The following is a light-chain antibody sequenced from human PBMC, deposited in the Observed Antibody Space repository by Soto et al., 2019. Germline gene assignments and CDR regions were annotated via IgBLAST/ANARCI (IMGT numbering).Light chain of an antibody. CDR1: QSVSSD. CDR3: QQYNNWST. Sequence: EIVMTQSPATLSVSPGERATHSCRASQSVSSDLAWYQQKPGQAPRFLIYGASTRATGIPARFSGSGSGTEFTLTISSLQSEDFAVYYCQQYNNWSTFGQGTKVEIK. V-gene: IGKV3-15*01. CDR2: GAS. J-gene: IGKJ1*01.